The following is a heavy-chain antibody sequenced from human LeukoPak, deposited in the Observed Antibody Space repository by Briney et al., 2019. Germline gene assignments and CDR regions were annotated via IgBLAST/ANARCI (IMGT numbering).Heavy chain of an antibody. CDR1: GGSISSGDYY. V-gene: IGHV4-30-4*01. Sequence: SETLSLTCTVSGGSISSGDYYWSWIRQPPGKGLEWIGYIYYSRSTYYNPSLKSRVTISVDTSKNQFSLKLSSVTAADTAVYYCARGSHFGGGLIDYWGQGTLVTVSS. J-gene: IGHJ4*02. D-gene: IGHD3-3*01. CDR2: IYYSRST. CDR3: ARGSHFGGGLIDY.